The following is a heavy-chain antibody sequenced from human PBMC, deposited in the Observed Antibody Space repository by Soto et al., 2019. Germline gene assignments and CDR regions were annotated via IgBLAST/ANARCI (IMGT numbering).Heavy chain of an antibody. CDR3: ARDGGIAVAGTEVDY. Sequence: VASVKVSCKASGYTFTGYYMHWVRQAPGQGLEWMGWINPNSGGTNYAQKFQGRVTMTRDTSISTAYMELSRLRSDDTAVYYCARDGGIAVAGTEVDYWGQGTLVTVSS. CDR2: INPNSGGT. D-gene: IGHD6-19*01. J-gene: IGHJ4*02. CDR1: GYTFTGYY. V-gene: IGHV1-2*02.